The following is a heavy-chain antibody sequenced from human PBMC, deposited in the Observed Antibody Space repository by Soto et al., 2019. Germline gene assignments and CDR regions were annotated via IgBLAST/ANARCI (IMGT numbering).Heavy chain of an antibody. CDR1: GFTFSSYG. Sequence: HPGGSLRLSCAASGFTFSSYGMHWVRQAPGKGLEWVAVIWYDGSNKYYADSVKGRFTISRDNSKNTLYLQMNSLRAEDTAVYYCAIGGKWGDAFDIWGLDDAFDIWGQGTMVTVSS. CDR3: AIGGKWGDAFDIWGLDDAFDI. V-gene: IGHV3-33*01. CDR2: IWYDGSNK. D-gene: IGHD3-16*01. J-gene: IGHJ3*02.